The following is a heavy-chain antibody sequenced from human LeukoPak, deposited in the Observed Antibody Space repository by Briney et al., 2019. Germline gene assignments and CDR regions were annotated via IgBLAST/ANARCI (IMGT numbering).Heavy chain of an antibody. CDR2: ISGSGDST. D-gene: IGHD6-13*01. CDR3: AKGHSSTWYGTDV. CDR1: GFTFSSYT. Sequence: GGSLRLSCAASGFTFSSYTMIWVRQAPGKGLEWVSAISGSGDSTYYADSVKGRFTISRDTSKNTLYLQMNSLGAEDTAVYYCAKGHSSTWYGTDVWGKGTTVTVSS. J-gene: IGHJ6*04. V-gene: IGHV3-23*01.